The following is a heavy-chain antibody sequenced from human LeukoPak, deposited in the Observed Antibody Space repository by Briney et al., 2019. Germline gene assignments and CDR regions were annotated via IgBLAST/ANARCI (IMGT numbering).Heavy chain of an antibody. V-gene: IGHV1-69*13. Sequence: LVKVSCKVSGYTLTELSMHWVRQAPGKGLEWMGGIIPIFGTANYAQKFQGRVTITADESTSTAYMELSSLRSEDTAVYYCARDRIHYGSGSYYFDYWGQGTLVTVSS. CDR2: IIPIFGTA. CDR3: ARDRIHYGSGSYYFDY. D-gene: IGHD3-10*01. J-gene: IGHJ4*02. CDR1: GYTLTELS.